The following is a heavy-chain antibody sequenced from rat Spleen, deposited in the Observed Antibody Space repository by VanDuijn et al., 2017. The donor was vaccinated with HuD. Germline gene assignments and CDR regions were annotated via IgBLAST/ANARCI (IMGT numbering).Heavy chain of an antibody. V-gene: IGHV5-7*01. J-gene: IGHJ4*01. D-gene: IGHD1-12*01. CDR1: GFTFSTYD. CDR3: AGRSYYDESYVMDA. CDR2: ISYDDSST. Sequence: EVQLVESGGGFVQPGRSMELSCVVSGFTFSTYDMAWVRQAPTKGPAWVASISYDDSSTYYRDSVKGRLTISRDNAKSTRYLQMDSLRSEDTATYYCAGRSYYDESYVMDAWGQGASVTVSS.